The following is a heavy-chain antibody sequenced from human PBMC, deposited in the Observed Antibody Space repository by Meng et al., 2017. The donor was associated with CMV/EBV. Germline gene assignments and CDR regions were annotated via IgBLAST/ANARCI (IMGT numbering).Heavy chain of an antibody. J-gene: IGHJ4*02. Sequence: GESLKISCSASGFTFDDYTMHWVRQAPGQGLEWVSLISWDGGSTYYEDSVKGRFTISRDNSKNSLYLQMNSLRTEDTALYYCAKEYYGGNPGPFSTFFDYWGQGTLVTVSS. D-gene: IGHD4-23*01. CDR2: ISWDGGST. CDR3: AKEYYGGNPGPFSTFFDY. V-gene: IGHV3-43*01. CDR1: GFTFDDYT.